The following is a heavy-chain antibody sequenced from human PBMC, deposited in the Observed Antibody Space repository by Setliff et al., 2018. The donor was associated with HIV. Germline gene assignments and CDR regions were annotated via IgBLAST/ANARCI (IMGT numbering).Heavy chain of an antibody. CDR1: GGSISGGGYY. V-gene: IGHV4-31*01. CDR3: ARVTRITTLRKAFEI. Sequence: SETLSLTCTVSGGSISGGGYYWSWIRQHPGKGLAWIGNIYYIGNTDYNPSLKSPVTISIDTSKNHFSLKLSSVTAADTAIYYCARVTRITTLRKAFEIWGQGTMVTVSS. CDR2: IYYIGNT. J-gene: IGHJ3*02. D-gene: IGHD3-3*01.